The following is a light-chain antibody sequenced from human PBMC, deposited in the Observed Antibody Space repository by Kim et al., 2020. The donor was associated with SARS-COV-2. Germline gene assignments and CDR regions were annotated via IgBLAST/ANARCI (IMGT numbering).Light chain of an antibody. CDR1: RGYSHYA. CDR3: QTWVAGAWV. V-gene: IGLV4-69*02. J-gene: IGLJ3*02. Sequence: ASVKLTCTRNRGYSHYAVPWHQQPPERGPRYFMMCYSDGRLSQGDRVPRRFSGSSSGAGRDGTLSSLKSVGEADYICQTWVAGAWVFGGGTQLTVL. CDR2: CYSDGRL.